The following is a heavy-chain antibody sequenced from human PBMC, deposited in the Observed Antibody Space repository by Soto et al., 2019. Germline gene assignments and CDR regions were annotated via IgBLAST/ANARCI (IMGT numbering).Heavy chain of an antibody. J-gene: IGHJ4*02. CDR2: IDWDDDK. V-gene: IGHV2-70*04. D-gene: IGHD2-15*01. Sequence: SGPTLVNPTQTLTLTCTFSGFSLSTSGMRVSWIRQPPGKALEWLARIDWDDDKFYNTSLKTRLTISKDSSKNQVVLTMTNMDPVDTATYYCARMFHCSGGTCPFDYWGQGALVTAPQ. CDR1: GFSLSTSGMR. CDR3: ARMFHCSGGTCPFDY.